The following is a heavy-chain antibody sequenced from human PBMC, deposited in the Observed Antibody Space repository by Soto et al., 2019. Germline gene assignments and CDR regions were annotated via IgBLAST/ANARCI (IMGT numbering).Heavy chain of an antibody. D-gene: IGHD2-2*01. CDR2: ISAYNGNT. V-gene: IGHV1-18*01. CDR1: GYTITRYG. J-gene: IGHJ4*02. Sequence: ASVKLSCKTSGYTITRYGISCGRKAPGQGLEWMGWISAYNGNTNYAQKLQGRVTMTTDTSTSTAYMELRSLRSDDTAVYYCARDREWYCSSTSCYFIPFDYWGQGTLVTVSS. CDR3: ARDREWYCSSTSCYFIPFDY.